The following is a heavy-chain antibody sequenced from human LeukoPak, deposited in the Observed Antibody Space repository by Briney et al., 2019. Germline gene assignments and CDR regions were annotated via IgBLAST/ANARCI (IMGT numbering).Heavy chain of an antibody. CDR2: ISSSSSYI. Sequence: PGGSLRLSCVASGFTFSSYTMNWVRQAPGKGLEWVSSISSSSSYIYYAGSVKGLFTISRDNAKNSLYLQMNSLRAEDTAVYYCARSPNWNDDKKFDYWGQGTLVTVSS. J-gene: IGHJ4*02. CDR3: ARSPNWNDDKKFDY. D-gene: IGHD1-1*01. V-gene: IGHV3-21*01. CDR1: GFTFSSYT.